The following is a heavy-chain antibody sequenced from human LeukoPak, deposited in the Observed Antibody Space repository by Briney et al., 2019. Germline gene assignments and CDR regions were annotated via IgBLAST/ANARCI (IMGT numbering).Heavy chain of an antibody. Sequence: PGGSLRLSCAASGFTFSNYNMNWVRQAPGKGLEWVSAISGSGGSTYYADSVKGRFTISRDNSKNTLYLQMNSLRAEDTAVYYCAKDRPPPPQGSPWGQGTLVTVSS. CDR2: ISGSGGST. CDR3: AKDRPPPPQGSP. D-gene: IGHD6-6*01. V-gene: IGHV3-23*01. J-gene: IGHJ5*02. CDR1: GFTFSNYN.